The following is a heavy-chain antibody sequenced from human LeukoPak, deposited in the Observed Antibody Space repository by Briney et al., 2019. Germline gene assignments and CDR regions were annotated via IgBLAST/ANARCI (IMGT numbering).Heavy chain of an antibody. CDR3: ARVSLVPAAMYPRYYYYMDV. CDR2: IYSGGST. Sequence: GGSLRLSCAASGFTFSSYAMSWVRQAPGKGLEWVSVIYSGGSTYYADSVKGRFTISRDNSKNTLYLQMNSLRAEDTAVYYCARVSLVPAAMYPRYYYYMDVWGKGPTVTVSS. CDR1: GFTFSSYA. V-gene: IGHV3-53*01. J-gene: IGHJ6*03. D-gene: IGHD2-2*01.